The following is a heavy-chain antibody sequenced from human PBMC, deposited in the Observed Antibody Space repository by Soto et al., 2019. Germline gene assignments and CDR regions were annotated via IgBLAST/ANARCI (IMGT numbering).Heavy chain of an antibody. CDR2: IKSKTDGGTT. Sequence: GSLRLSCAASGFTFSNAWMNWVRQAPGKGLEWVGRIKSKTDGGTTDYAAPVKGRFTISRDDSKNTLYLQMNSLKTEDTAVYYCTTDETTMVRGVITWGYGMDVWGQGTTVTVSS. CDR1: GFTFSNAW. J-gene: IGHJ6*02. CDR3: TTDETTMVRGVITWGYGMDV. D-gene: IGHD3-10*01. V-gene: IGHV3-15*07.